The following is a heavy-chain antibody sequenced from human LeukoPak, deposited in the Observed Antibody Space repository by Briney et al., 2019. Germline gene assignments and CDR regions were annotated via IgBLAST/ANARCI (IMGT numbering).Heavy chain of an antibody. CDR1: GGSISSYY. CDR2: IYYSNT. D-gene: IGHD4-17*01. CDR3: ARLKYGDYGLYYFDY. V-gene: IGHV4-59*08. Sequence: SETLSLTCTVSGGSISSYYWSWIRQPPGKGLESIGYIYYSNTNYDPSLKSRVTISVDTSKNQFSLKLSSVTAADTAVYYCARLKYGDYGLYYFDYWGQGTLVTVSS. J-gene: IGHJ4*02.